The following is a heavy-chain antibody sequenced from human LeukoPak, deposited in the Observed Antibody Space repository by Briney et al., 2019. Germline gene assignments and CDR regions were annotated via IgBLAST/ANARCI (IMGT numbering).Heavy chain of an antibody. CDR2: IKQDGSEK. D-gene: IGHD5-24*01. CDR3: AKDQGHGGTLDY. J-gene: IGHJ4*02. Sequence: GGSLRLSCAASGFSLSAYWMSWVRQAPGKGLEWVADIKQDGSEKNYVDSVKGRFTISRDNAKNSLYLQMNSLRAEDTAVYCCAKDQGHGGTLDYWGQGTLVTVAS. V-gene: IGHV3-7*01. CDR1: GFSLSAYW.